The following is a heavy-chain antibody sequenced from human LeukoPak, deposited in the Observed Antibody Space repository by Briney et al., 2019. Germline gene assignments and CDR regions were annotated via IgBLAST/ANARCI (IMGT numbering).Heavy chain of an antibody. CDR2: IYYSGST. Sequence: SETLSLTCTVSGGSISSYYWGWIRQPPGKGLEWIGSIYYSGSTYYNPSLKSRVTISVDTSKNQFSLKLSSVTAADTAVYYCARSGLGIAAVYDAFDIWGQGTMVTVSS. CDR3: ARSGLGIAAVYDAFDI. CDR1: GGSISSYY. V-gene: IGHV4-39*07. J-gene: IGHJ3*02. D-gene: IGHD6-13*01.